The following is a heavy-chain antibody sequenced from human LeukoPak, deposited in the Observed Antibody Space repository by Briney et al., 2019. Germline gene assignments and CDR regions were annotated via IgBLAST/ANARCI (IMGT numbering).Heavy chain of an antibody. Sequence: NPSETLSLTCTVSGGSISSYYWSWIRQPPGKGLEWIGYIYYSGSTNYNPSLKSRVTISVDTSKNQFSLKLSSVTAADTAVYYCARDIVVVPAAPPRPRWFDPWGQGTLVTVSS. D-gene: IGHD2-2*01. CDR3: ARDIVVVPAAPPRPRWFDP. CDR1: GGSISSYY. CDR2: IYYSGST. J-gene: IGHJ5*02. V-gene: IGHV4-59*12.